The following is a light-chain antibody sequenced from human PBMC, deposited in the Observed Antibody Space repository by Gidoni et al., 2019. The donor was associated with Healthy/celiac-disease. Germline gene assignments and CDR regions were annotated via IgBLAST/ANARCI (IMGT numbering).Light chain of an antibody. CDR1: ESISSW. V-gene: IGKV1-5*03. CDR3: QQYNSLWT. CDR2: KAS. J-gene: IGKJ1*01. Sequence: DIQMTQSPYTLSASIGDRVTITCRASESISSWLAWYQQKPGKAPKLLIYKASSLESGVPARFSGSGSGTKFTLTISSLQPDYFATYYCQQYNSLWTFGQGTKVEIK.